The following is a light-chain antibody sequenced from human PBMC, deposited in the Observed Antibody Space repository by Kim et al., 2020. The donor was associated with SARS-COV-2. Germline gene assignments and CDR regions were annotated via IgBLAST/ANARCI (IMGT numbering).Light chain of an antibody. CDR2: EVS. J-gene: IGLJ3*02. CDR1: AYNY. V-gene: IGLV2-8*01. Sequence: AYNYVSWYQQHPGKAPKVMIYEVSNRPSGVPDRFSGSKSGNTASLTVSGLQAEDEAVYYCSSYAGSTWVFGGGTQLTVL. CDR3: SSYAGSTWV.